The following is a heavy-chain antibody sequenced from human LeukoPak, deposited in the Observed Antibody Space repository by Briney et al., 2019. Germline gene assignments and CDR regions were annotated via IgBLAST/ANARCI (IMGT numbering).Heavy chain of an antibody. CDR1: GGSISSYY. J-gene: IGHJ3*02. Sequence: SETLSLTCTVSGGSISSYYWSWIRQPPGKGLEWIGYIYTSGSTNYNPSLKRRVTISVDPSKNQFSLKLSSVTAADTAVYYCARQTRGYSGYDDAFDIWGQGTMVTVSS. V-gene: IGHV4-4*09. CDR3: ARQTRGYSGYDDAFDI. D-gene: IGHD5-12*01. CDR2: IYTSGST.